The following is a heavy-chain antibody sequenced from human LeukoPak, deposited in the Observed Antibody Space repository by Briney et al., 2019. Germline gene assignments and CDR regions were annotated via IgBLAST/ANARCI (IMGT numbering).Heavy chain of an antibody. J-gene: IGHJ4*02. V-gene: IGHV3-23*01. CDR1: GFTFSSYA. D-gene: IGHD3-3*01. CDR3: AKDDQLRFLTTIDY. Sequence: GGSLILSCAAAGFTFSSYAMSWVRQAPGKGLEWVSAISGSGGSTYYADPVKGRFTISTDNSKITLYLQRNSLRAEDTAVYYCAKDDQLRFLTTIDYWGQGTLVTVSS. CDR2: ISGSGGST.